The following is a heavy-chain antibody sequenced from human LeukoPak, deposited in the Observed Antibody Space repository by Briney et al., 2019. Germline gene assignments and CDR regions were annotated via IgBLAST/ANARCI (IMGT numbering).Heavy chain of an antibody. CDR2: IRYDGSNK. Sequence: GGSLRLSCAASGFTFSSYGMHWVRQAPGKGLEWVAFIRYDGSNKYYADSVKGRFTISRDNSKNTLYLQMNSLRAEDTAVYYCAKSRNREDIVVVPAAIPHWGQGTLVTVSS. CDR1: GFTFSSYG. D-gene: IGHD2-2*02. J-gene: IGHJ4*02. V-gene: IGHV3-30*02. CDR3: AKSRNREDIVVVPAAIPH.